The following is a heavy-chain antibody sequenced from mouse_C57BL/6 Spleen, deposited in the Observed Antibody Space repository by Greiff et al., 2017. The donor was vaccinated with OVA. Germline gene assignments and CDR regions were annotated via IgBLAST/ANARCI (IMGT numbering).Heavy chain of an antibody. D-gene: IGHD2-5*01. CDR2: IYIGNGYT. J-gene: IGHJ3*01. V-gene: IGHV1-58*01. CDR1: GYTFTSYG. CDR3: ARSGAYSRYSNSSWFAY. Sequence: EVKLMESGAELVRPGSSVKMSCKTSGYTFTSYGINWVKQRPGQGLEWIGYIYIGNGYTEYNEKFKGKATLTSDTSSSTAYMQLSSLTSEDSAIYFCARSGAYSRYSNSSWFAYWGQGTLVTVSA.